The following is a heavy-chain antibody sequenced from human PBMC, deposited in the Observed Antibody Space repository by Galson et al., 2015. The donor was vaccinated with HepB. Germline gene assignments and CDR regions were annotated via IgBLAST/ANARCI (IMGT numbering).Heavy chain of an antibody. CDR3: ARGSLCSSTSCYEPAFDI. Sequence: SVKVSCKASGYTFTSYAMHWVRQAPGQRLEWMGWINAGNGNTKYSQKFQGRVTITRDTSASTAYMELSSLRSEDTAVYYCARGSLCSSTSCYEPAFDIWGQGTMVTVSS. CDR1: GYTFTSYA. CDR2: INAGNGNT. J-gene: IGHJ3*02. V-gene: IGHV1-3*01. D-gene: IGHD2-2*01.